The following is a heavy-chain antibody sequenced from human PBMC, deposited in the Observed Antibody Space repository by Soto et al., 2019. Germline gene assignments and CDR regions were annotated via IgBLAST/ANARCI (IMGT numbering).Heavy chain of an antibody. D-gene: IGHD5-12*01. J-gene: IGHJ4*02. CDR3: ARGSTGYHFDY. V-gene: IGHV3-64*01. CDR2: ISSNGGST. CDR1: GFTFSSYS. Sequence: EVQLVESGGGLVQPGGSRRLSCAASGFTFSSYSMHWVRQAPGKGLEYVSVISSNGGSTYYANSVKGTFTVSRDNSKNTLYLQMGSLRAEDMAVYYCARGSTGYHFDYWGQGTLVTVSS.